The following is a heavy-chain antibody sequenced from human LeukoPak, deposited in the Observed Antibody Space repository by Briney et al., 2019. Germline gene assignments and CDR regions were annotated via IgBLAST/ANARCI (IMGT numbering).Heavy chain of an antibody. J-gene: IGHJ4*02. CDR1: GFTFDDYA. V-gene: IGHV3-43D*03. CDR3: ARDMSGPQGNYDYFDY. Sequence: PGGSLRLSCAASGFTFDDYAMHWVRQAPEKGLEWVSLINWDGGGTYYADSVKGRFTISRDNTKNSLYLQMNSLRPEDTALYYCARDMSGPQGNYDYFDYWGQGTLVTVSS. D-gene: IGHD3-10*01. CDR2: INWDGGGT.